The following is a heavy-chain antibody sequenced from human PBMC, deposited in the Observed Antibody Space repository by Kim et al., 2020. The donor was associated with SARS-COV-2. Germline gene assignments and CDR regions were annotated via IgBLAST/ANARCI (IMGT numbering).Heavy chain of an antibody. D-gene: IGHD5-12*01. V-gene: IGHV4-31*02. J-gene: IGHJ4*02. Sequence: YYNPSLKSRVTISVDTSKNQFSLKLRSVTAADTAVYYCARVNSGYDFADYWGQGTLVTVSS. CDR3: ARVNSGYDFADY.